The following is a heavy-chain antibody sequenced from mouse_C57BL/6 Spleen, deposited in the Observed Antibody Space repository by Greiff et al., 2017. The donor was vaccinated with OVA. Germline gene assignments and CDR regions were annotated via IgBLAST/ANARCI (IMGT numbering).Heavy chain of an antibody. J-gene: IGHJ1*03. V-gene: IGHV14-4*01. CDR2: IDPENGDT. CDR1: GFNIQDDY. CDR3: TTPGGYYSV. Sequence: EVQLQQSGAELVRPGASVKLSCTASGFNIQDDYMHWVKQRPEQGLEWIGWIDPENGDTEYASKFQGKATITADTSSNTAYLQLSSLTSDDTAVYYCTTPGGYYSVWGTGTTVTVSS. D-gene: IGHD2-3*01.